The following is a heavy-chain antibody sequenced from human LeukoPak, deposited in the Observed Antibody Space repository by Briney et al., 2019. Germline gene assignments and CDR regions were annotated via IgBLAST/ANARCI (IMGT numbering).Heavy chain of an antibody. D-gene: IGHD3-10*01. V-gene: IGHV3-53*01. CDR3: ARDSYYGSGSYYRYTFDY. J-gene: IGHJ4*02. CDR2: IYSGGST. CDR1: GFTVSRNY. Sequence: PGGSLRLSCAASGFTVSRNYMSWVRQAPGRGLEWVSVIYSGGSTYYADSVKGRFTISRDNSKNTLYLQMNSLRAEDTVVYYCARDSYYGSGSYYRYTFDYWGQGTLVTVSS.